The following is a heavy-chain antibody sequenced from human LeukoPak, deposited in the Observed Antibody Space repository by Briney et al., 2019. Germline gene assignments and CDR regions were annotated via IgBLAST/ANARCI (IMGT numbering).Heavy chain of an antibody. CDR2: ISYDGSNR. D-gene: IGHD6-6*01. J-gene: IGHJ4*02. V-gene: IGHV3-30*18. CDR1: GFTFSSYG. Sequence: GGSLRLSCAASGFTFSSYGMHWVRQAPGKGLEWVAVISYDGSNRYYADSVKGRFTISRDNSKNTLYLQMNSLRAEDTAVYYCAKDRVPLAARPLHFDYWGQGTLVTVSS. CDR3: AKDRVPLAARPLHFDY.